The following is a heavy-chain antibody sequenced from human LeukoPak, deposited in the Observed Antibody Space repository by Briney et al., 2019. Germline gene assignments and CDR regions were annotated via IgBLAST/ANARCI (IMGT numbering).Heavy chain of an antibody. D-gene: IGHD3-10*01. CDR3: ARDSTYYYDSGSSGPHYFDF. J-gene: IGHJ4*02. CDR1: GFTFSSYA. Sequence: PGRSLRLSCAASGFTFSSYAMHWVRQAPGKGLEWVALISYHGDITYYADSVKGRFTLSRDNSKTTLFLQLNSLRAEDTAVYYCARDSTYYYDSGSSGPHYFDFWGQGTLVTVSP. CDR2: ISYHGDIT. V-gene: IGHV3-30*01.